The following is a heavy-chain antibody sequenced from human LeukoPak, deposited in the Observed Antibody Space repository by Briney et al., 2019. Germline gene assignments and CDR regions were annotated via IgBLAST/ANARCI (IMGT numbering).Heavy chain of an antibody. Sequence: GGSLRLSCAASGFTFSSYWMYWVRQAPGKGLVWVSRIDTDGSSTSYADSVKGRLTIPRDNAKNTLYLQMNSLRADDTAVYYCAGVTGYLFYWGQGTLVTVSS. CDR2: IDTDGSST. CDR3: AGVTGYLFY. J-gene: IGHJ4*02. CDR1: GFTFSSYW. V-gene: IGHV3-74*01. D-gene: IGHD3-9*01.